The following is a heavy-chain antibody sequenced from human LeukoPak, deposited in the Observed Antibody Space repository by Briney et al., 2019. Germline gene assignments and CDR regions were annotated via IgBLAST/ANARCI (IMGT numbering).Heavy chain of an antibody. D-gene: IGHD2-2*02. CDR1: GFAFSNAW. J-gene: IGHJ6*03. CDR3: TTESFVVVPAAIHHYYYYMDV. Sequence: PGGSLRLSCEASGFAFSNAWMSWVRQAPGKGLEWVGRIKIKTDGGTTDYAAPVKGRFTISRDDSKNTLYLQMNSLKTEDTAVYYCTTESFVVVPAAIHHYYYYMDVWGKGTTVTVSS. CDR2: IKIKTDGGTT. V-gene: IGHV3-15*01.